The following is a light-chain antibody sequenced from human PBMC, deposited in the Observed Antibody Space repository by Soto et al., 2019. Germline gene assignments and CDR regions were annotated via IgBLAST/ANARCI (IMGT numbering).Light chain of an antibody. CDR3: ASSTTDSIVV. Sequence: QSALTQPPSVSGSPGQSVTLSCTGTRSDIGSFDLVSWYQQPPGTAPRLIIYEVTHRPSGVPDRFSGSKSGNTASLTISGLQAEDEADYYCASSTTDSIVVFGGGTKLTVL. CDR1: RSDIGSFDL. V-gene: IGLV2-18*02. J-gene: IGLJ2*01. CDR2: EVT.